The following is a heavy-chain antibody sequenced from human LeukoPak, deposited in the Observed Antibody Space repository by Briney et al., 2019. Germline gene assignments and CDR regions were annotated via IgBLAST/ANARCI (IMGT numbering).Heavy chain of an antibody. CDR3: ARGGGLDI. Sequence: GGSLRLSCAAFGFIFSSYWMTWVRQAPGKGLEWVANIKQDGSEKYYVDSVKGRFTISRDNAKNSLYLQMNSLRAEDTAVYYCARGGGLDIWGQGTMVTVSS. CDR1: GFIFSSYW. CDR2: IKQDGSEK. V-gene: IGHV3-7*05. J-gene: IGHJ3*02.